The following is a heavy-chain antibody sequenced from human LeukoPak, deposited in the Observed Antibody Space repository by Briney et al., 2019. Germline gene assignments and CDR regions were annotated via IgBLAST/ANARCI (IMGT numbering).Heavy chain of an antibody. Sequence: PGGSLRLSCAASGFTFSNYWMSWVRQAPGKGLEWVANIKEDGSEKNYVDSVKGRFTISRDNAKNSLYLQMNSLRAEDTAVYYCGASEISRGQGTLVTVSS. CDR3: GASEIS. CDR2: IKEDGSEK. V-gene: IGHV3-7*01. CDR1: GFTFSNYW. J-gene: IGHJ4*02. D-gene: IGHD1-14*01.